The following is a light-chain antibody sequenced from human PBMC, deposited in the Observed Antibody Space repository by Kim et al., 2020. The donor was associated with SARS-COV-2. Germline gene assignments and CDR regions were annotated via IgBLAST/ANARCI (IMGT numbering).Light chain of an antibody. Sequence: DIQMTQSPSTLSASVGDRVTITCRASQSISSWLAWYQQKPEKAPKLLIYKASSLESGVPSRFSGSGSGTEFTLTISSLQPDDFATYYCQQYNSYPYTFGQGTKLEI. J-gene: IGKJ2*01. V-gene: IGKV1-5*03. CDR3: QQYNSYPYT. CDR2: KAS. CDR1: QSISSW.